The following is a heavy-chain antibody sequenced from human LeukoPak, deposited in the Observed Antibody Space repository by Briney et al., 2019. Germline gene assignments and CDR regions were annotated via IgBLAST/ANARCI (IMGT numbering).Heavy chain of an antibody. CDR1: GYTFTSYY. Sequence: WASVKVSCKASGYTFTSYYMHWVRQAPGQGLEWMGIINPSGGSTSYAQKFQGRVTMTRDTSTSTVYMELSSLRSEDTAVYYCARVRVTYYYDSSGLDAFDIWGQGTMVTVSS. V-gene: IGHV1-46*01. CDR2: INPSGGST. D-gene: IGHD3-22*01. CDR3: ARVRVTYYYDSSGLDAFDI. J-gene: IGHJ3*02.